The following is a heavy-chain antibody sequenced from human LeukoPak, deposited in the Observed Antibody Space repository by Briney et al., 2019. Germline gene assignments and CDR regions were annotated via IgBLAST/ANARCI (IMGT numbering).Heavy chain of an antibody. V-gene: IGHV1-69*13. J-gene: IGHJ4*02. CDR2: IIPIFGTA. D-gene: IGHD7-27*01. CDR1: GGTFSSYA. Sequence: SVKVSCKASGGTFSSYAISWVRQAPGQGLEWMGGIIPIFGTANYAQKFQGRVTITADESTSTAYMELSSLRADDTAVYYCAKDGPNWGSYFDHWGQETLVAVAS. CDR3: AKDGPNWGSYFDH.